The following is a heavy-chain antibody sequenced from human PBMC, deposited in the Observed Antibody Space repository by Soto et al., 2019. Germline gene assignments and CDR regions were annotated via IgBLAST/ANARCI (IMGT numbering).Heavy chain of an antibody. D-gene: IGHD6-19*01. V-gene: IGHV3-15*07. CDR1: GFTFSNAW. CDR2: IKSKTDGGTT. J-gene: IGHJ6*02. CDR3: LGAVAGTPDYYYYGMDV. Sequence: PGGSLRLSCAASGFTFSNAWMNWVRQAPGKGLEWVGRIKSKTDGGTTDYAAPVKGRFTISRDDSKNTLYLQMNSLKTEDTAVYYCLGAVAGTPDYYYYGMDVWGQGTTVTVSS.